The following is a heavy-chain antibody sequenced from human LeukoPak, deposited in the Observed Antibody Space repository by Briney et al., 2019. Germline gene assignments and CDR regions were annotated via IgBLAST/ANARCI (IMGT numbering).Heavy chain of an antibody. CDR1: GGSISSGGYS. CDR3: AREAGDGYFDY. D-gene: IGHD7-27*01. V-gene: IGHV4-30-2*01. Sequence: PSQTLSLTCAVSGGSISSGGYSWSWIRQPPGKGLEWVGYIYHSGSTYYNPSLKSRVTISVDRSKNQFSLKLSSVTAADTAVYYCAREAGDGYFDYWGQGTLVTVSS. J-gene: IGHJ4*02. CDR2: IYHSGST.